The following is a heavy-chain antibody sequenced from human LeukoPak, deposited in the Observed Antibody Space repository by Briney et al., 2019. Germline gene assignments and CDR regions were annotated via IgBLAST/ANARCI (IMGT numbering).Heavy chain of an antibody. V-gene: IGHV4-59*01. D-gene: IGHD3-10*01. CDR3: AREVGRRFGYYYYYMDV. CDR2: IYYSGST. J-gene: IGHJ6*03. Sequence: SETLSLTCTVSSGSIANYYWSWIRQSPGKGLEWIAYIYYSGSTNYNPSLKSRVTISVDTSKNQFSLKLSSVTAADTAVYYCAREVGRRFGYYYYYMDVWGKGTTVTISS. CDR1: SGSIANYY.